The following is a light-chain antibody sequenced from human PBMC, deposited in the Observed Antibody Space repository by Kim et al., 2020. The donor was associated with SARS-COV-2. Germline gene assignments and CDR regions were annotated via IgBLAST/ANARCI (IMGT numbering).Light chain of an antibody. J-gene: IGLJ2*01. CDR3: SSYTSSNTVV. CDR2: EVT. CDR1: RSDVGGYNY. Sequence: QSALTQPASVSGSPGQSITISCTGTRSDVGGYNYVSWYQQHPGRAPKLMIYEVTNRPSGVSNRFSGSKSGNTASLTISGLQAEDEADYYCSSYTSSNTVVFGGGTQLTVL. V-gene: IGLV2-14*01.